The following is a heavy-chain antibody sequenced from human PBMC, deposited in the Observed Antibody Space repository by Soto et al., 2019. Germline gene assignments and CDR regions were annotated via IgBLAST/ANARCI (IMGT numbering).Heavy chain of an antibody. CDR3: ARDQRGMIVVVITNRGYYYYGMDV. V-gene: IGHV1-18*01. CDR1: GYTFTSYG. CDR2: ISAYNGNT. D-gene: IGHD3-22*01. J-gene: IGHJ6*02. Sequence: QVQLVQSGAEVKKPGASVKVSCKASGYTFTSYGISWVRQAPGQGLEWMGWISAYNGNTNYAQKLQGRVTMTTDTSTSTAYMELRSLRSDDTAVDYCARDQRGMIVVVITNRGYYYYGMDVWGQGTTVTVSS.